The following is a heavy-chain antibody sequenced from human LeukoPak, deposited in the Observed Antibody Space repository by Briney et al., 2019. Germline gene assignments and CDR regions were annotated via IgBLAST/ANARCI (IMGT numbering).Heavy chain of an antibody. V-gene: IGHV4-34*01. J-gene: IGHJ6*03. Sequence: SETLSLTCAVYGGSFSGYYWSWIRQPPGKGLEWIGEINHSGSTNYNPSLKSRVTISVDTSKNQFSLKLNSVTPEDTAVYYCARAVAGFTYYYYYYMDVWGKGTTVTVSS. CDR1: GGSFSGYY. CDR3: ARAVAGFTYYYYYYMDV. D-gene: IGHD6-19*01. CDR2: INHSGST.